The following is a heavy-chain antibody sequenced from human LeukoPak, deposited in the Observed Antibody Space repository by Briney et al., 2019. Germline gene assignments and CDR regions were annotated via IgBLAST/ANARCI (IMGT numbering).Heavy chain of an antibody. Sequence: GGSLRLSCAASGFTFSSYGMHWVRQAPGKGLEWVAVISYDGSNKYYADSVKGRFTISRDNSKNTLHLQMNSLRAEDTAVYYCAKEAASCLDYWGQGTLVTVSS. D-gene: IGHD2-2*01. V-gene: IGHV3-30*18. J-gene: IGHJ4*02. CDR1: GFTFSSYG. CDR2: ISYDGSNK. CDR3: AKEAASCLDY.